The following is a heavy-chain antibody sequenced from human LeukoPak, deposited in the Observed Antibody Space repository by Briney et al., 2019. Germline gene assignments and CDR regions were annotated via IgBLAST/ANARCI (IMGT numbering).Heavy chain of an antibody. CDR2: INTSGST. Sequence: PSETLSLTCTVSGGSISSGRYYWSWIRQPAGTGLEWIGRINTSGSTNYNPSLKSRVTISIDTSKNQLSLKLSSVTAADTAVYYCARESGTAGAATGTDYWGQGNLVTVSS. D-gene: IGHD6-13*01. CDR1: GGSISSGRYY. V-gene: IGHV4-61*02. J-gene: IGHJ4*02. CDR3: ARESGTAGAATGTDY.